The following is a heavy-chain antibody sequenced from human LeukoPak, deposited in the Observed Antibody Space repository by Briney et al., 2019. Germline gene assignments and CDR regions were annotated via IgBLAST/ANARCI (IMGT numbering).Heavy chain of an antibody. CDR3: ARVGELLRTGAFDI. V-gene: IGHV1-2*02. CDR2: INPNSGGT. Sequence: AASVKVSCKASGYTFTGYYMHWVRQAPGQGLGWMGWINPNSGGTNYAQKFQGRVTMTRDTSISTAYMELSRLRSDDTAVYYCARVGELLRTGAFDIWGQGTMVTVSS. D-gene: IGHD1-26*01. J-gene: IGHJ3*02. CDR1: GYTFTGYY.